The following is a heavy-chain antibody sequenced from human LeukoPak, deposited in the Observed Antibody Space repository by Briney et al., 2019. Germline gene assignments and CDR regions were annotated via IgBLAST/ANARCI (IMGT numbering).Heavy chain of an antibody. CDR1: GGSFSGYY. J-gene: IGHJ3*02. V-gene: IGHV4-34*01. Sequence: SETLSLTCAVCGGSFSGYYWSWIRQPPGKGLEWIGEINHSGSTNYNPSLKSRVTISVDTSKNQFSLKLSSVTAADTAVYYCARRYYWGSGAFDIWGQGTMVTVSS. CDR2: INHSGST. CDR3: ARRYYWGSGAFDI. D-gene: IGHD1-20*01.